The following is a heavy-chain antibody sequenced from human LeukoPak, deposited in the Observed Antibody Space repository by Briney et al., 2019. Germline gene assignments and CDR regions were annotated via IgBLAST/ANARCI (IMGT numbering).Heavy chain of an antibody. J-gene: IGHJ6*03. CDR2: IYSGGST. Sequence: QPGGSLRLSCAASGFTFSSNYMSWVRQAPGKGLEWVSVIYSGGSTYYSDSVKGRFTISRDNSKNTLYLQMNSLRAEDTAVYYCARLDYGEGSQVNSYYYYMDVWGKGTTVTVSS. CDR3: ARLDYGEGSQVNSYYYYMDV. V-gene: IGHV3-53*01. CDR1: GFTFSSNY. D-gene: IGHD4-17*01.